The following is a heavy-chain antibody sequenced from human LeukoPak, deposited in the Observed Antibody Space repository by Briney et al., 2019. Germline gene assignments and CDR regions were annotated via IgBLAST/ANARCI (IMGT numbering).Heavy chain of an antibody. V-gene: IGHV1-2*04. CDR1: GYTFTGYY. Sequence: ASVKVSCMASGYTFTGYYMHWVRQAPGQGLEWMGWISPNSGGTNYAQKFQGWVTMTRDTSISTAYMELSRLRSDDTAVYYCARDGGYYDSSGYSSGAFDIWGQGTMVTVSS. J-gene: IGHJ3*02. D-gene: IGHD3-22*01. CDR2: ISPNSGGT. CDR3: ARDGGYYDSSGYSSGAFDI.